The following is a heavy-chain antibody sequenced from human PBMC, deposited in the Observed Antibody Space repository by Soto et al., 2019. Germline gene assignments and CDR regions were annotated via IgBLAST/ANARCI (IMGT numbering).Heavy chain of an antibody. CDR1: GGSISSDY. CDR3: ARTPLGYCSTATCYSYYMDV. J-gene: IGHJ6*03. CDR2: IYYSGST. Sequence: PSETLSLTCTVSGGSISSDYWGWIRQPPGKGLEWLGYIYYSGSTNYNPSLQSRVSISVDTSKKQFSLKLSSVTAADTVVYYCARTPLGYCSTATCYSYYMDVWGKGTTVTVSS. D-gene: IGHD2-2*01. V-gene: IGHV4-59*01.